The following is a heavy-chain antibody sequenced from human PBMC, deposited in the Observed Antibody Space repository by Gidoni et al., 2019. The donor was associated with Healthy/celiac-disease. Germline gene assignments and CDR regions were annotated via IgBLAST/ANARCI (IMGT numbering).Heavy chain of an antibody. CDR1: GFTFDAYA. CDR2: ISWNSGSI. D-gene: IGHD5-12*01. CDR3: AKQSRGNSGYDCIDY. V-gene: IGHV3-9*01. J-gene: IGHJ4*02. Sequence: EVQLVESGGGLVQPGRSLRLSCAASGFTFDAYAMHWVRQAPGKGLEWVSGISWNSGSIGYADSVKGRFTISRDNAKNSLYLQMNSLRAEDTALYYCAKQSRGNSGYDCIDYWGQGTLVTVSS.